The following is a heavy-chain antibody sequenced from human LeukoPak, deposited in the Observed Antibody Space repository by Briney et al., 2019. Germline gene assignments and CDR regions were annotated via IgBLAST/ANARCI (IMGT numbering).Heavy chain of an antibody. Sequence: PSETLSLTCTVSGGSISSGGYYWSWIRQHPGKGLEWIGYIYYSGSTYYNPSLKSRVTISVDTSKNQFSLKLSSVTAADTAVYYCARGALYYYDSSGYYMAEGKDFDYWGQGTLVTVSS. CDR3: ARGALYYYDSSGYYMAEGKDFDY. D-gene: IGHD3-22*01. CDR1: GGSISSGGYY. CDR2: IYYSGST. J-gene: IGHJ4*02. V-gene: IGHV4-31*03.